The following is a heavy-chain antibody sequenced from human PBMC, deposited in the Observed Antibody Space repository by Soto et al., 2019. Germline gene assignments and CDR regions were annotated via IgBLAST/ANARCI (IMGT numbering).Heavy chain of an antibody. V-gene: IGHV3-33*01. CDR3: ARDRLVPYGYGMDV. CDR1: GLTIQYYY. CDR2: IWFDGSKK. D-gene: IGHD2-2*01. Sequence: WGALRRSGAGPGLTIQYYYLPWVHQAPRQGLEWVALIWFDGSKKYYVDSVKGRFAVSRDNSKNTLYLQMNSLRVEDTAVYYCARDRLVPYGYGMDVWGEGNTVTVSS. J-gene: IGHJ6*04.